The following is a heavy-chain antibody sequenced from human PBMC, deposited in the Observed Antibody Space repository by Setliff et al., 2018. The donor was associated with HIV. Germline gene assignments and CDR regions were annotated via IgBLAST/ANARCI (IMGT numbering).Heavy chain of an antibody. CDR1: GYTFTSYA. D-gene: IGHD2-21*02. V-gene: IGHV1-3*01. CDR2: INAGNGNT. Sequence: GASVKVSCKASGYTFTSYAMHWVRQAPGQRLEWMGWINAGNGNTKYSQKFQGRVTITRDTSASTAYMELSSLRSEDTAVYYCARRTATALSPFDNWGQGTLVTVSS. J-gene: IGHJ4*02. CDR3: ARRTATALSPFDN.